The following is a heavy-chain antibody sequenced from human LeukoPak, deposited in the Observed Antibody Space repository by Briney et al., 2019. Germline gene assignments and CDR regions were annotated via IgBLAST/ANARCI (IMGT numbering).Heavy chain of an antibody. J-gene: IGHJ3*02. Sequence: SETLSLTCTVSGYSISTGYYWDWIRQPPGKGLEWIGTFYHGGSTYYNPSLKSRVTISVDTSKNQFSLKLSSVTAADTAVYYCAREFSGSAQDAFDIWGQGTMVTVSS. CDR1: GYSISTGYY. D-gene: IGHD1-26*01. CDR3: AREFSGSAQDAFDI. CDR2: FYHGGST. V-gene: IGHV4-38-2*02.